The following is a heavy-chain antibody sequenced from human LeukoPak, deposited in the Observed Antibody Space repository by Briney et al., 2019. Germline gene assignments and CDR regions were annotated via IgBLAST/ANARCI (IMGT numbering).Heavy chain of an antibody. V-gene: IGHV4-39*01. CDR3: ASGYHTVGGRAFDI. Sequence: SETLSLTCTVSGGSISSSSYYWGWIRQPPGKGLEWIGSIYYSGSTYYNPSLKSRVTISVDTSKNQFSLKLSSVTAADTAVYYCASGYHTVGGRAFDIWGQGTMVTVSS. D-gene: IGHD4-23*01. CDR2: IYYSGST. CDR1: GGSISSSSYY. J-gene: IGHJ3*02.